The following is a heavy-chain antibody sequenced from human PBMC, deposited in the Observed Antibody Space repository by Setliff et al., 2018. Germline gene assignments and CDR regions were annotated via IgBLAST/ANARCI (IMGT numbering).Heavy chain of an antibody. CDR2: IQKSGGT. V-gene: IGHV4-59*01. CDR1: GVSISNYY. Sequence: SETLSLTCNVSGVSISNYYWSWIRQPPGRGLECIGYIQKSGGTNYNPSLKSRVTISVDTSTNQFSLKLRSVTAADTAVYYCARLSWDGLRYHGLDVWGQGTTVTVSS. D-gene: IGHD3-10*01. J-gene: IGHJ6*02. CDR3: ARLSWDGLRYHGLDV.